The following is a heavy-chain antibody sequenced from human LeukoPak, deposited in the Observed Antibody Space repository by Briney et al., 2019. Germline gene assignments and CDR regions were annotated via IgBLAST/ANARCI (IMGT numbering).Heavy chain of an antibody. CDR1: GYTFTGYS. D-gene: IGHD3-16*01. CDR3: ARSPERKPFWGGYETAYYMAV. Sequence: ASVKVSCKASGYTFTGYSIYWVRQAPGQGLEWLGWMNPNSGNTGYAQKFQGRVTITRNTSISTAYMELSSLRSEDTAVYYCARSPERKPFWGGYETAYYMAVWGKGTTVTVSS. V-gene: IGHV1-8*03. CDR2: MNPNSGNT. J-gene: IGHJ6*03.